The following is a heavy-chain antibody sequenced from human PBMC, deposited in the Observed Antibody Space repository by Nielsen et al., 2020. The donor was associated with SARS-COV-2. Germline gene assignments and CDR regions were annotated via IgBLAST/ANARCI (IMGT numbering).Heavy chain of an antibody. CDR1: RYTFTDYY. CDR2: ITPIGGTT. Sequence: ASVKVSCQASRYTFTDYYIHWVRQAPGQELEWMGIITPIGGTTTYARKFQGRVTMTRDTSTSTVYMELSSLRSEDTAVYYCAREWDDYDSSAYDVWGQGTLVTVSA. CDR3: AREWDDYDSSAYDV. J-gene: IGHJ4*02. V-gene: IGHV1-46*01. D-gene: IGHD3-22*01.